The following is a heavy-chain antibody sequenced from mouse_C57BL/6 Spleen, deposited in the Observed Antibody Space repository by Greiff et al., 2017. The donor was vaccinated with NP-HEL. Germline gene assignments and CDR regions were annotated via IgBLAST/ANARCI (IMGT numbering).Heavy chain of an antibody. CDR2: INPSNGGT. CDR1: GYTFTSYW. J-gene: IGHJ2*01. V-gene: IGHV1-53*01. CDR3: ARWGTTVGGYFDY. D-gene: IGHD1-1*01. Sequence: VQLQQPGTELVKPVASVKLSCKASGYTFTSYWMHWVKQRPGQGLEWIGNINPSNGGTNYNEKFKSKATLTVDKSSSTAYMQLSSLTSEDSAVYYCARWGTTVGGYFDYWGQGTTLTVSS.